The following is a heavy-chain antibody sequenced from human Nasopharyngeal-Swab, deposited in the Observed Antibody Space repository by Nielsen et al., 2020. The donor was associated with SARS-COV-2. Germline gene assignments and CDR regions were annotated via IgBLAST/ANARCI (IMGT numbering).Heavy chain of an antibody. CDR2: INPNSGGT. J-gene: IGHJ4*02. Sequence: ASVKVSCKASGYTFTGYYMHWVRQAPGQGLEWMGRINPNSGGTNYAQKFQGRVTITADESTSTAYMELSSLRSEDTAVYYCAREGYCTNGVCSQGGFDYWGQGTLVTVSS. V-gene: IGHV1-2*06. CDR3: AREGYCTNGVCSQGGFDY. CDR1: GYTFTGYY. D-gene: IGHD2-8*01.